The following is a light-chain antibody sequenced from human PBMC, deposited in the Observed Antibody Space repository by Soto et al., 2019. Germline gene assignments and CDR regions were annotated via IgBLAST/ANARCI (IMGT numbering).Light chain of an antibody. CDR3: QQARRFPIT. Sequence: DIQMPQSPSSVSASVGARVTISGRASQDISNWLAWYQQKPGEAPKFLIYAASNLQSGVPSKFSVSGSGTDFTLTISSLQPEDFAVYYCQQARRFPITFGQGTRLEIK. J-gene: IGKJ5*01. CDR1: QDISNW. CDR2: AAS. V-gene: IGKV1-12*01.